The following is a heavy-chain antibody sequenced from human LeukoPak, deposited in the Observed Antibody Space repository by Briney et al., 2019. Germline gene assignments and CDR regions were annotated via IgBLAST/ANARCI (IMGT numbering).Heavy chain of an antibody. CDR1: GFTFSSYW. J-gene: IGHJ4*02. CDR3: ARVYYDTNGYLYLDY. V-gene: IGHV3-7*04. D-gene: IGHD3-22*01. Sequence: GGSLRLSCAASGFTFSSYWMSWVRQAPGKGLEWVANIKQDGSEKYYVDSVKGRFTISRDNAKNSLYLQMNSLRDEDTAVYYCARVYYDTNGYLYLDYWGQGTLVTVSS. CDR2: IKQDGSEK.